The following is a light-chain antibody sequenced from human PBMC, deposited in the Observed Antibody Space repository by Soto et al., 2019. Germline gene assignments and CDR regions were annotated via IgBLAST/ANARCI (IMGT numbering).Light chain of an antibody. CDR1: SSDVGGCNS. Sequence: QSVLTQPASVSGSPGLSIAISCTGTSSDVGGCNSVSWYQQHPGKAPKLMIYDVSNRPSGVSNRFSGSKSGNTASLTISGLQAEDEGDYYCSSYTTGGSYVFGTGTKVTVL. V-gene: IGLV2-14*01. CDR2: DVS. J-gene: IGLJ1*01. CDR3: SSYTTGGSYV.